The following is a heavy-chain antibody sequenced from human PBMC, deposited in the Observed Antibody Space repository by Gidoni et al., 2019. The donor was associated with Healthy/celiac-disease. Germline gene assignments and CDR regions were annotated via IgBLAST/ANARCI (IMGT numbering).Heavy chain of an antibody. CDR2: IRSKAYGGTT. V-gene: IGHV3-49*04. D-gene: IGHD1-1*01. CDR3: TRGGGTGDAFDI. CDR1: GFTCGDYA. Sequence: EGQLVESGGGVVQPGRSLRLSCTASGFTCGDYAMSWVRQAQGKGREWVGFIRSKAYGGTTEYDASVKGRFTISRDDSKSIAYLQMNSLKTEDTAVYYCTRGGGTGDAFDIWGQGTMVTVSS. J-gene: IGHJ3*02.